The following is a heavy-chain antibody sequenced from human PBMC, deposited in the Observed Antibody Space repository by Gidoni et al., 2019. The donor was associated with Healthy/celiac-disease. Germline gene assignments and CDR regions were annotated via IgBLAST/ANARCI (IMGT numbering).Heavy chain of an antibody. J-gene: IGHJ6*02. CDR2: IYSGGST. CDR3: ARHLYYYDSSGYYYDYYYGMDV. V-gene: IGHV3-66*04. CDR1: GFTVSSNY. D-gene: IGHD3-22*01. Sequence: EVQLVESGGGWVQPGGSLSLSCAASGFTVSSNYLSCVRQAPGKGLEWVSVIYSGGSTYYADSVKGRFTISRDNSKNTLYLQMNSLRAEDTAVYYCARHLYYYDSSGYYYDYYYGMDVWGQGTTVTVSS.